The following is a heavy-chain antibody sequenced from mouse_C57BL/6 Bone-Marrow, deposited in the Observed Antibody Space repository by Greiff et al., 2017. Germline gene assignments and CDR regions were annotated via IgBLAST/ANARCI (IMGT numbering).Heavy chain of an antibody. V-gene: IGHV8-8*01. CDR1: GFSLSTFGLG. Sequence: QVTLKESGPGILQPSQTLSLTCSFSGFSLSTFGLGVGWIRQPSGKGLELLAHIWWDDDNYYNPALKSRLTISKDTSKNQVFLKIANVDTADTATYYCARIRAEGYYVFWYFDVWGTGTTVTVSS. CDR2: IWWDDDN. D-gene: IGHD2-3*01. CDR3: ARIRAEGYYVFWYFDV. J-gene: IGHJ1*03.